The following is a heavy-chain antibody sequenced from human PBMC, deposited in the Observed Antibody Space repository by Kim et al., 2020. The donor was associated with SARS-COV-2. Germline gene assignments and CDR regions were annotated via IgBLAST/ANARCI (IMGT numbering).Heavy chain of an antibody. Sequence: SVRGRFTGSRDNAKNSVFLQMNSLRAEDTAVYYCARWGDIAAAAKNWFDPWGQGTLVTVSP. V-gene: IGHV3-21*01. D-gene: IGHD6-13*01. J-gene: IGHJ5*02. CDR3: ARWGDIAAAAKNWFDP.